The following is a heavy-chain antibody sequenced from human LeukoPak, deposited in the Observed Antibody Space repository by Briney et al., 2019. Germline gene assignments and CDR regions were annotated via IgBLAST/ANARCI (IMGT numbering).Heavy chain of an antibody. Sequence: GGSLRLSCAASGFTFSSYSMNWVRQAPGKGLEWVAVISYDGSNKYYADSVKGRFTISRDNSKNTLYLQMNSLRAEDTAVYYCARDHYYDSSGSHIAPDYWGQGTLVTVSS. D-gene: IGHD3-22*01. V-gene: IGHV3-30*05. J-gene: IGHJ4*02. CDR3: ARDHYYDSSGSHIAPDY. CDR2: ISYDGSNK. CDR1: GFTFSSYS.